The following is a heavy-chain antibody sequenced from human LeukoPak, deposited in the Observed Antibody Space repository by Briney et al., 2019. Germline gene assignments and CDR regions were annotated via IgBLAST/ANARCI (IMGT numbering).Heavy chain of an antibody. CDR1: SGSFSGYY. Sequence: SETLSLTCAVYSGSFSGYYWSWIRQPPGKGLEWIGEINHSGSTNYNPSLKSRVTISVDTSKNQFSLKLSSVTAADTAVYYCARDSTVTTDYWGQGTLVTVSS. CDR2: INHSGST. V-gene: IGHV4-34*01. D-gene: IGHD4-17*01. J-gene: IGHJ4*02. CDR3: ARDSTVTTDY.